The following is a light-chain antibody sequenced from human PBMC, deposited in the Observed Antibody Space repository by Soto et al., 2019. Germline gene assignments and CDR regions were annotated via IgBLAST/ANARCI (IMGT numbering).Light chain of an antibody. V-gene: IGLV2-14*01. CDR1: NSDIGRYNF. CDR3: NSYTSASPTYV. Sequence: SVLTQPASVSGSAGQSISISCAGTNSDIGRYNFVSWYQQRPGQAPKLLIFDVSNRPSGISDRFSGSKSGQTASLTISGLQAEDEADYYCNSYTSASPTYVFGTG. CDR2: DVS. J-gene: IGLJ1*01.